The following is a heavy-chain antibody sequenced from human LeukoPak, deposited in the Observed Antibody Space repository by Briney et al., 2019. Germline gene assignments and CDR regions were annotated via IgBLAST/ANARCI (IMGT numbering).Heavy chain of an antibody. D-gene: IGHD3-22*01. Sequence: ASVKVSCKASGYTFTGYYMHWVRQAPGQGLEWMGWINPNSGGTNYAQKFQGRVTMTRDTSISTAYMELSRLRSDDTAVYYCARDTYYDSGGYYPVDYWGQGTLVTVSS. CDR3: ARDTYYDSGGYYPVDY. CDR1: GYTFTGYY. V-gene: IGHV1-2*02. CDR2: INPNSGGT. J-gene: IGHJ4*02.